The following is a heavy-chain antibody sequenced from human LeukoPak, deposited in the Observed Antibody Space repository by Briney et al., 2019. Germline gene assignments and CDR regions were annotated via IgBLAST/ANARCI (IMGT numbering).Heavy chain of an antibody. V-gene: IGHV1-69*05. Sequence: GASVKVSCKASGGSFSSYAIIWVRQAPGQGLEWMGGIYPVFNTPHYAPKFQGRVTITMDVSTSTVYMELSSLKSEDTAVFYCARVPARDCSSNSCWGWLDPWGQGTLVTVSS. J-gene: IGHJ5*02. CDR3: ARVPARDCSSNSCWGWLDP. CDR1: GGSFSSYA. D-gene: IGHD2-2*01. CDR2: IYPVFNTP.